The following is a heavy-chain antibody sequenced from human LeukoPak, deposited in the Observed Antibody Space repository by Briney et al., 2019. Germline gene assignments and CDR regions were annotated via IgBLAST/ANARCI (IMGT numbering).Heavy chain of an antibody. V-gene: IGHV4-59*01. CDR2: IHYSGNT. CDR1: GGSISSYY. J-gene: IGHJ4*02. Sequence: SETLSLTCTGSGGSISSYYWIWMRQPPGKGLVWIGYIHYSGNTNYDPSLKSRVTISVDTSKNQFALKLTSVTAADTAVYYCARVGNWNYALVNYYFDYWGQGTLVTVSS. CDR3: ARVGNWNYALVNYYFDY. D-gene: IGHD1-20*01.